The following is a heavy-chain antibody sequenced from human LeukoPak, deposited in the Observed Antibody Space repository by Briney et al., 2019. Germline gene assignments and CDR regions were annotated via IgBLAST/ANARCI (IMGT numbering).Heavy chain of an antibody. CDR1: GGSISSGDYP. J-gene: IGHJ4*02. D-gene: IGHD3-10*01. CDR3: ARGFYGSGSQFDY. V-gene: IGHV4-30-2*01. CDR2: IFHTGHT. Sequence: SETLSLTCAVFGGSISSGDYPWSWIRQPPGKGLEWIGYIFHTGHTSYNPPLKSRVTISVGMSKNQLSLKLSSVTAADTAVYYCARGFYGSGSQFDYWGQGTLVTVSS.